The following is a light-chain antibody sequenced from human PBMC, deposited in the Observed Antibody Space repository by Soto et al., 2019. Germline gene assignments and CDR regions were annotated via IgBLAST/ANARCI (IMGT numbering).Light chain of an antibody. J-gene: IGLJ1*01. V-gene: IGLV2-8*01. CDR3: SSYGGSDNLYV. CDR1: SSDVGGYNY. Sequence: QSALTQPPSASGSPGHSVTISCTGTSSDVGGYNYVSWYQQHPGKAPKLMIYEVTKRPSGVPDRFSGSKSGNTASPTVSGLQAEDEADYYCSSYGGSDNLYVFGSGTKVTVL. CDR2: EVT.